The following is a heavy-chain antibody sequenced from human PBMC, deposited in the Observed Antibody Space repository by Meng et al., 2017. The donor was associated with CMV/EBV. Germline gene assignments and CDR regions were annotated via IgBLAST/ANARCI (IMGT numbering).Heavy chain of an antibody. CDR3: ARGPTKRTYSNYSLYYYYYGMDV. V-gene: IGHV4-34*01. Sequence: YYWSWSRQPPGKGLEWIGENNHSGSTNYNPSLKSRVTISVDTSKNQFSLKLSSVTAADTAVYYCARGPTKRTYSNYSLYYYYYGMDVWGQGTTVTVSS. D-gene: IGHD4-11*01. CDR1: YY. J-gene: IGHJ6*02. CDR2: NNHSGST.